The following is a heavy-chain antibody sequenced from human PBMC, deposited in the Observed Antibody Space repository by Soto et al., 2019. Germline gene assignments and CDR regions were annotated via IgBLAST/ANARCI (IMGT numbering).Heavy chain of an antibody. Sequence: EVQLVESGGGLVKPGGSLRLSCAASGFTFSSYSMNWVRQAPGKGMEWVSSISSSSSYIDYADSVKGRFTFSRDNAKKSLYLQMNSLRAEDTAVYYCARGYHYYDSSGYDKWDAFDIWGQGTMVTVSS. D-gene: IGHD3-22*01. V-gene: IGHV3-21*01. J-gene: IGHJ3*02. CDR2: ISSSSSYI. CDR1: GFTFSSYS. CDR3: ARGYHYYDSSGYDKWDAFDI.